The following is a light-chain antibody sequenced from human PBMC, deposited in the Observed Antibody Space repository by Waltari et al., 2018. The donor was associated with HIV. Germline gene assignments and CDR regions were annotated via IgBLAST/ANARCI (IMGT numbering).Light chain of an antibody. Sequence: QSALTQPASVSGSPGQSLTIASTVTSSDVGGYNSVSWYQQHPGKAPKLMIYDVSNRPSGVSNRFSGSKSGNTASLTISGLQAEDEADYYCSSYTSSSTLVFGGGTKLTVL. CDR3: SSYTSSSTLV. CDR2: DVS. J-gene: IGLJ2*01. CDR1: SSDVGGYNS. V-gene: IGLV2-14*03.